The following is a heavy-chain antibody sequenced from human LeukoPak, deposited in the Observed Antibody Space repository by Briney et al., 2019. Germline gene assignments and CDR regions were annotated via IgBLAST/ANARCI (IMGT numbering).Heavy chain of an antibody. J-gene: IGHJ3*02. CDR1: GGSISSYY. Sequence: TSEALSLTCTVSGGSISSYYWSWIRQPPGKGLEWIGYIYYSGSTNYNPSLKSRVTISVDTSKNQFSLKLSSVTAADTAVYYCARDRRWELHAFDTWGQGTMVTVSS. CDR3: ARDRRWELHAFDT. CDR2: IYYSGST. D-gene: IGHD2-15*01. V-gene: IGHV4-59*01.